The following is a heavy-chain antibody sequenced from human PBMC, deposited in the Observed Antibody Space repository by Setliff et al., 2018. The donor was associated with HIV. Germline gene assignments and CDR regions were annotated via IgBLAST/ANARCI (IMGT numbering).Heavy chain of an antibody. CDR1: GGSISGFY. CDR2: IYDSGAT. V-gene: IGHV4-59*08. D-gene: IGHD3-10*01. J-gene: IGHJ5*02. Sequence: SETLSLTCTVSGGSISGFYWSWIRQSPGNGLEWIGWIYDSGATKYNPSLKSRATISLETSKMQFSLKLNSVSAADTAVYYCARQPYDSRSFGRFDPWGQGTLVTVSS. CDR3: ARQPYDSRSFGRFDP.